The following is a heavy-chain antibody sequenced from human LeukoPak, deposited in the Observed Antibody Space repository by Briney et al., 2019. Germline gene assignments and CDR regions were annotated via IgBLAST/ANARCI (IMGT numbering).Heavy chain of an antibody. CDR1: GFTFSRYG. V-gene: IGHV3-30*18. J-gene: IGHJ4*02. CDR2: ISYDGGDK. CDR3: AKDRDPAAAAYYFDY. D-gene: IGHD6-13*01. Sequence: GSLRLSCAASGFTFSRYGMHWVRQAPGKGLEWVAVISYDGGDKHYADSVKGRFTISRDNSKNTLYLQMNSLRVEDAAVYYCAKDRDPAAAAYYFDYWGQGTLVTVSS.